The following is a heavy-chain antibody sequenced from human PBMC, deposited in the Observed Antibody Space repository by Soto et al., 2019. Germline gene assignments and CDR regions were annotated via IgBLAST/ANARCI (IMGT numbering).Heavy chain of an antibody. CDR2: IDGSGGIT. J-gene: IGHJ5*01. V-gene: IGHV3-23*01. D-gene: IGHD3-10*01. CDR1: GFTFGTTD. CDR3: VKNSGWFNS. Sequence: PGGSLRLSCAASGFTFGTTDMSWVRQAPGEGLEWVSTIDGSGGITYYADSVKVRFTISRDNSRYTLYLQMNSLRGDDTALYSCVKNSGWFNSWGQGALVTVSS.